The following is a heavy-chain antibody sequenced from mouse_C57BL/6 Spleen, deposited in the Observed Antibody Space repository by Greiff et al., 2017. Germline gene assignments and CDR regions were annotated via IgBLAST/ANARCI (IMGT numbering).Heavy chain of an antibody. CDR1: GFTFSDYG. Sequence: EVHLVESGGGLVKPGGSLKLSCAASGFTFSDYGMHWVRQAPEKGLEWVAYISSGSSTIYYAATVKGRFTISRDNAKNTLYLQMTSLRSEDTAMYYCARQGGIDDPYWGQGTLVTVSA. CDR2: ISSGSSTI. CDR3: ARQGGIDDPY. J-gene: IGHJ3*01. V-gene: IGHV5-17*01.